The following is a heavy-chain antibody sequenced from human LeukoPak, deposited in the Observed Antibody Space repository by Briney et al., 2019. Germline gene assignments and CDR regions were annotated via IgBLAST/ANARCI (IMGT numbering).Heavy chain of an antibody. J-gene: IGHJ6*04. Sequence: PGGSLRLSCAASGFTFSSYSMNWVRQAPGKGLEWVSLIYSGGKTYYADSVKGRFTISRDNAKNSLYLQMNSLRAEDTAVYYCAELGITMIGGVWGKGTTVTISS. CDR2: IYSGGKT. D-gene: IGHD3-10*02. CDR1: GFTFSSYS. V-gene: IGHV3-21*01. CDR3: AELGITMIGGV.